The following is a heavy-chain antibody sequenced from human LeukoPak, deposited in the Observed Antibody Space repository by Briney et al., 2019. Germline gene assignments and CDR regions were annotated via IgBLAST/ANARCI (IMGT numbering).Heavy chain of an antibody. D-gene: IGHD3-3*01. CDR1: GFTFSSYA. Sequence: GGSLRLSCAASGFTFSSYAMSWVRQAPGKGLEWVSAISGSGGGTYYADSVKGRFTTSRDNSKNTLYLQMNSLRAEDTAVYYCAKGPQTYYDFWSGYSHYYFDYWGQGTLVTVSS. CDR2: ISGSGGGT. J-gene: IGHJ4*02. CDR3: AKGPQTYYDFWSGYSHYYFDY. V-gene: IGHV3-23*01.